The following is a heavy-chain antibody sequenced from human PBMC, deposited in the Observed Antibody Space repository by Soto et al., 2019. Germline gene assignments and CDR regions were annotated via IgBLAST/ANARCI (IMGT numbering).Heavy chain of an antibody. V-gene: IGHV3-74*01. CDR3: ARVRGWSGWSEGVDYYYMDV. D-gene: IGHD3-3*01. Sequence: GGSLRLSCAASGFTFSSYWMHWVRQAPGKGLVWVSRINSDGSSTSYADSVKGRFTISRDNAKNTLYLQMNSLRAEDTAVYYCARVRGWSGWSEGVDYYYMDVWGKGTTVTVSS. CDR2: INSDGSST. CDR1: GFTFSSYW. J-gene: IGHJ6*03.